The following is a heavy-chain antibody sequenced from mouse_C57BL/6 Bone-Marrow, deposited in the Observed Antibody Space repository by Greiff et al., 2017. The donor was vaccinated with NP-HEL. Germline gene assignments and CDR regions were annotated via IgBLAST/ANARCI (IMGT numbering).Heavy chain of an antibody. J-gene: IGHJ4*01. CDR1: GFNIKDDY. CDR2: IDPENGDT. CDR3: TTNYYGSSYAMDY. V-gene: IGHV14-4*01. D-gene: IGHD1-1*01. Sequence: VQLQQSGAELVRPGASVKLSCTASGFNIKDDYMHWVKQRPEQGLEWIGWIDPENGDTEYASKFQGKATRTADTSSNTAYLQLSSLTSEDTAVYYCTTNYYGSSYAMDYWGQGTSVTVSS.